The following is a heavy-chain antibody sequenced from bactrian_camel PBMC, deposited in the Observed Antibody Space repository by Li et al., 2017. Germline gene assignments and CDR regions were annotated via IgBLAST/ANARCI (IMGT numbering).Heavy chain of an antibody. CDR1: ANVYC. CDR2: IYDDGLGT. D-gene: IGHD2*01. CDR3: ATVTSGSGWVDPSFSY. Sequence: HVQLVESGGGSVAAGESLRLSCVASANVYCMGWFRQAPGKGLEWVSSIYDDGLGTYYSDSVKGRFTISRDNNKNTVTLQMDSLKSEDTALYYCATVTSGSGWVDPSFSYWGQGTQVTVS. J-gene: IGHJ6*01. V-gene: IGHV3-2*01.